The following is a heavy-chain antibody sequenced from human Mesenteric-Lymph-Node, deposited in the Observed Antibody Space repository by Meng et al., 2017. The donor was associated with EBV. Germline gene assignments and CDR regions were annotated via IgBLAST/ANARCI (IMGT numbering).Heavy chain of an antibody. CDR1: GYSFSKYA. J-gene: IGHJ4*02. CDR2: INAGNGDT. CDR3: ARGYYDDSSGYYIGGH. Sequence: QVQLVQSGAEVKKHGASVQVSCKASGYSFSKYAIQWVRQAPGQRLEWMGWINAGNGDTKYSQKLQGRVILTSDTSASTVYMDLSSLRSEDTAVYYCARGYYDDSSGYYIGGHGGPGTLVTVS. V-gene: IGHV1-3*01. D-gene: IGHD3-22*01.